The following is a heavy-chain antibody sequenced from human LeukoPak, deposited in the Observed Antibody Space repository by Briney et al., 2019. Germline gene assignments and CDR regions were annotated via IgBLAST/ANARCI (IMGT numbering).Heavy chain of an antibody. D-gene: IGHD1-1*01. CDR1: GFTFSSYW. Sequence: GGSLRLSCAASGFTFSSYWMHWVRQAPGKGLVWGSRINPDGTTMNYADSVKGRFTISRDNAKNTVFLQMNSLRAEDTAIYYCTRAGQYRHDYWGQGTLVTVSS. CDR3: TRAGQYRHDY. CDR2: INPDGTTM. V-gene: IGHV3-74*01. J-gene: IGHJ4*02.